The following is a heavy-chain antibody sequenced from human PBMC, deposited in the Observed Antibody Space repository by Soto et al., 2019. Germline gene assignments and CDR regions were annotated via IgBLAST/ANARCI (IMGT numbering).Heavy chain of an antibody. CDR1: GFTFSSYW. J-gene: IGHJ5*02. V-gene: IGHV3-7*01. D-gene: IGHD3-3*01. Sequence: GGSLRLSCAGSGFTFSSYWMSWVRQAPGKGLEWVANIKQDGSEKYYVDSVKGRFTISRDNAKNSLYLQMNSLRAEDTAVYYCARGEGHYDFWSGYYKGMNWFDPWGQGTRVTVSS. CDR3: ARGEGHYDFWSGYYKGMNWFDP. CDR2: IKQDGSEK.